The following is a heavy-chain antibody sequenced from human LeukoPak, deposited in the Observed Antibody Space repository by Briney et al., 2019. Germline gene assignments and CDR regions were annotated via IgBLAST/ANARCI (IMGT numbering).Heavy chain of an antibody. Sequence: ASVKVSCKASGYTFTEYYMHWVRLAPGQGLEWMGRINPKSGASNYAQKFRGRVTMTRDTTITTAHMELTGLRSDDTVVYYCARGHMTTWFDFDYWGQGTPVTVSS. CDR1: GYTFTEYY. V-gene: IGHV1-2*05. D-gene: IGHD3-10*01. J-gene: IGHJ4*02. CDR2: INPKSGAS. CDR3: ARGHMTTWFDFDY.